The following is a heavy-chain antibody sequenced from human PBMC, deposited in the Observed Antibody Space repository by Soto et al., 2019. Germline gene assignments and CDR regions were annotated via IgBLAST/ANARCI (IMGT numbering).Heavy chain of an antibody. V-gene: IGHV3-20*04. J-gene: IGHJ3*02. Sequence: GGSLRLSCAASGFTFDDYGMSWVRQAPGKGLEWVSGINWNGGSTGYADPVKGRFTISRDNAKNSLYLQMNSLRAEDTALYYCARARIAVALDAFDIWGQGTMVTVSS. CDR1: GFTFDDYG. D-gene: IGHD6-19*01. CDR3: ARARIAVALDAFDI. CDR2: INWNGGST.